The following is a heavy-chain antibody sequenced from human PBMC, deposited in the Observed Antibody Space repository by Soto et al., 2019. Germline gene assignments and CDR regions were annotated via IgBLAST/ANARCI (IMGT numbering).Heavy chain of an antibody. V-gene: IGHV3-30-3*01. CDR3: ARGQEAGYSSSWYYFDY. D-gene: IGHD6-13*01. CDR2: ISYDGSNK. Sequence: QVQLVESGGGVVQPGRSLRLSCAASGFTFSSYAMHWVRQAPGKGLEWVAVISYDGSNKYYADSVKGRFTISRDNSKNTLYLQMNSLRAEDTAVYYCARGQEAGYSSSWYYFDYWGQGTLVTVSS. J-gene: IGHJ4*02. CDR1: GFTFSSYA.